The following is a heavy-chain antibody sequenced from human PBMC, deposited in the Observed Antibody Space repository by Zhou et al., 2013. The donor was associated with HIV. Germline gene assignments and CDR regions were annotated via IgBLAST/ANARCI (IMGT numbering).Heavy chain of an antibody. Sequence: QVQLLQSGPEVKRPGASVTVSCKVSGYTLSELSIHWVRQAPGGGLEWIGGLDGTNRRTIYAQRFRGRVDLIDDSDDDTASLKLGGLQLDDTAVYYCTTDRDITSPLSSWSGRGHFKHWGQGTLVTVSS. CDR2: LDGTNRRT. CDR3: TTDRDITSPLSSWSGRGHFKH. CDR1: GYTLSELS. J-gene: IGHJ1*01. D-gene: IGHD2-8*02. V-gene: IGHV1-24*01.